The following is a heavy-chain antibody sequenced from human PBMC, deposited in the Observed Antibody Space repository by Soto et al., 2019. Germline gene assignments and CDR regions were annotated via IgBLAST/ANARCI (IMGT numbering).Heavy chain of an antibody. V-gene: IGHV1-18*01. CDR3: FIVDNYFTPTPLDV. D-gene: IGHD2-21*01. CDR2: ISPYTGNT. Sequence: QVQLVQSGDEVKKPGASVKVSCKASGYIFVNYGIAWVRQAPGQGLEWMGWISPYTGNTHSATKVQGRLTMTTDTPTITAFMDLGSLTSYFTAVYYCFIVDNYFTPTPLDVWGQVTTVTLSS. CDR1: GYIFVNYG. J-gene: IGHJ6*02.